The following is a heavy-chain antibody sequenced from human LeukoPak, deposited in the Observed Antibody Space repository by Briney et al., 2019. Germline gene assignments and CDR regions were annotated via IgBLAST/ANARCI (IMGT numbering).Heavy chain of an antibody. CDR3: ATHSSRWYDHDAFDI. CDR2: ISAYNGNT. Sequence: ASVKVSCKASGYTFTSYGISWVRQAPGQGLEWMGWISAYNGNTNYAQKLQGRVTMTTDTSTSTAYMELSSLRSEDTALYYCATHSSRWYDHDAFDIWGQGTMVTVSS. V-gene: IGHV1-18*01. CDR1: GYTFTSYG. J-gene: IGHJ3*02. D-gene: IGHD6-19*01.